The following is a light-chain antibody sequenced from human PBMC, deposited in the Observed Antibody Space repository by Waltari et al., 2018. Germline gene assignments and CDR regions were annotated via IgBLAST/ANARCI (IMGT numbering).Light chain of an antibody. CDR2: DAS. CDR3: QQYDNLPIT. CDR1: QAISNY. J-gene: IGKJ5*01. Sequence: DIQMTQSPSSLSASVGDRVTITCQASQAISNYLNWYQQKPGKAPKLLIYDASNLETGAPSRFSGSGSGTDFTFTISSLQPEDIATYYCQQYDNLPITFGQGTRLEIK. V-gene: IGKV1-33*01.